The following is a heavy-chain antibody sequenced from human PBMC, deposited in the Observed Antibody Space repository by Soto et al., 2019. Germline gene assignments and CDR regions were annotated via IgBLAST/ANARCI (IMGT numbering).Heavy chain of an antibody. CDR1: GFTFNHYT. J-gene: IGHJ4*02. V-gene: IGHV3-23*01. Sequence: GGSLRLSCVVSGFTFNHYTMSWVRRAPGKGLEWVSSIIGANGDTYYSDSVKGRFTISRDNSKNTLYLQMNSLTVGDTAIYFCAKDKVPDGAWDIDYWGQGTPVTVSS. CDR3: AKDKVPDGAWDIDY. CDR2: IIGANGDT. D-gene: IGHD4-17*01.